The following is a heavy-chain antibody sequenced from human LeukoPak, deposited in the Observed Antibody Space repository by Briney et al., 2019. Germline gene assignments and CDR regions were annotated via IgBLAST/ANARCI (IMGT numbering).Heavy chain of an antibody. V-gene: IGHV3-23*01. Sequence: GGPLRLSSAASGFTFTNCAMNWVRQAPGKGLGGVSDMSASGVSTNYVGAVKGRFTISRDNCKNTLYLQMNSLRAEDAAVYYCAKGASAYRQFDYWGQGTLVTVSS. CDR2: MSASGVST. CDR1: GFTFTNCA. CDR3: AKGASAYRQFDY. D-gene: IGHD1-26*01. J-gene: IGHJ4*02.